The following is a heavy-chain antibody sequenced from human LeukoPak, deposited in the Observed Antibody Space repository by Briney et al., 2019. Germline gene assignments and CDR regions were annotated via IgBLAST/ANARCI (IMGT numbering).Heavy chain of an antibody. CDR2: VKLDGSEK. CDR3: ARLNGNYGGVFDI. D-gene: IGHD4-23*01. Sequence: GGSLRLSCAASEFTFSTYWVSWVRQAPGKGLEWVANVKLDGSEKYYVDSVKGRFTVSRDNAKKSLYLQMNSLRAEDTAVYYCARLNGNYGGVFDIWGQGTMVTVSS. CDR1: EFTFSTYW. J-gene: IGHJ3*02. V-gene: IGHV3-7*01.